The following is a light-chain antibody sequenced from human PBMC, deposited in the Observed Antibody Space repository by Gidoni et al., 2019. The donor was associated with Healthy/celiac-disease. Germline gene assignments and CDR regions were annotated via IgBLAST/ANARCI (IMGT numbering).Light chain of an antibody. CDR3: QHYNNWPPWT. V-gene: IGKV3-15*01. J-gene: IGKJ1*01. CDR1: QSVSNN. Sequence: IVMTQSPATLSVSPGERATLSCRASQSVSNNLAWYQQKPGQAPRLLMYGASTRATGIPARFSGSGSGREFTLTISSLQSEDFAIYYCQHYNNWPPWTFXQXTKVXIK. CDR2: GAS.